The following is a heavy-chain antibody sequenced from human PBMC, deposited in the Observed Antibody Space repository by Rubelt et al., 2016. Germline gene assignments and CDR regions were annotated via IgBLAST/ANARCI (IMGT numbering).Heavy chain of an antibody. Sequence: QVQLPQWGAGLLKPSETLSLTCAVYGGSFSAYYWSWIRQPPGKGLEWIGEIDHSGSTNYDPYFKSLVTIAVDTSKSRFSLKLRSVTAADTAVYYCAGGSGSPPDSWGQGTLVSVSS. CDR3: AGGSGSPPDS. V-gene: IGHV4-34*01. CDR2: IDHSGST. CDR1: GGSFSAYY. D-gene: IGHD3-10*01. J-gene: IGHJ5*01.